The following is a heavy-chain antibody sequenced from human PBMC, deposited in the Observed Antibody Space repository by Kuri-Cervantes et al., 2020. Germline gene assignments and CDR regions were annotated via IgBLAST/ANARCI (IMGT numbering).Heavy chain of an antibody. V-gene: IGHV3-23*01. D-gene: IGHD6-6*01. J-gene: IGHJ4*02. CDR3: AKDSLEYSSSARDY. Sequence: GESLKISCVASGFTFSSYAMSWVRQAPGKGLEWVSAISGSGGSTYYADSVKGRFTISRDNSKNTLYLQMNSLRAEDTAVYYCAKDSLEYSSSARDYWGQGTLVTVSS. CDR1: GFTFSSYA. CDR2: ISGSGGST.